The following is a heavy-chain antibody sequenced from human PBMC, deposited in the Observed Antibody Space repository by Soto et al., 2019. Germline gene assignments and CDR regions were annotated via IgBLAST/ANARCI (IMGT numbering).Heavy chain of an antibody. V-gene: IGHV5-51*01. CDR1: GYSFTSYW. CDR3: SSSGGYSYGYFYYGMDV. Sequence: PGESLKISCKGSGYSFTSYWIRWERQMPGNGLEWKGISYPGDYDNRYSPSFQGQATTSAGRPISTAYLQWSSLKASDTAMYYCSSSGGYSYGYFYYGMDVWGQGTTVTVSS. J-gene: IGHJ6*02. D-gene: IGHD5-18*01. CDR2: SYPGDYDN.